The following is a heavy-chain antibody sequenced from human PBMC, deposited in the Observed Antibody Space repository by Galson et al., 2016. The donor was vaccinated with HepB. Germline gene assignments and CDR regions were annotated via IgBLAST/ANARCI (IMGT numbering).Heavy chain of an antibody. J-gene: IGHJ6*03. CDR2: MFYGGTT. D-gene: IGHD2-2*01. Sequence: SLRLSCAASGFTVSTYYMNWVRQAPGKGLGWVSGMFYGGTTYYADSVEGRFTISRDDSMNTFYLQMNSLTAEDTAVYFCARTSHRECTGTRCVNFRYYYYYMDVWGKGTTVTVSS. CDR1: GFTVSTYY. CDR3: ARTSHRECTGTRCVNFRYYYYYMDV. V-gene: IGHV3-53*01.